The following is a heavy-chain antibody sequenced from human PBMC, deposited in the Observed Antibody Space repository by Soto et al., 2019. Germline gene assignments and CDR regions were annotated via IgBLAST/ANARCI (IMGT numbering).Heavy chain of an antibody. J-gene: IGHJ6*02. V-gene: IGHV4-34*01. CDR2: INHSGST. CDR3: ARSLVRGMDV. CDR1: GGSFSGYY. D-gene: IGHD6-6*01. Sequence: SDTLSLTCAVYGGSFSGYYWSWIRQPPGKGLEWIGEINHSGSTNYNPSLKSRVTISVDTSKNQFSLKLSSVTAADTAVYYCARSLVRGMDVWGQGTTVTVCS.